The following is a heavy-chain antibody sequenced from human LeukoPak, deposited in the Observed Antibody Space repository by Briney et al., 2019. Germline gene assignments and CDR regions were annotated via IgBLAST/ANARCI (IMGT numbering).Heavy chain of an antibody. CDR2: IYYSGST. V-gene: IGHV4-31*03. Sequence: SETLSLTCTVSGGSISSGGYYWSWIRQHPGKGLEWIGYIYYSGSTYYNPSLKSRVTISVDTSKNQFSLKLSSVTAADTAVYYCASSYYHSSGHYYDYWGQGTLVTVSS. CDR1: GGSISSGGYY. CDR3: ASSYYHSSGHYYDY. D-gene: IGHD3-22*01. J-gene: IGHJ4*02.